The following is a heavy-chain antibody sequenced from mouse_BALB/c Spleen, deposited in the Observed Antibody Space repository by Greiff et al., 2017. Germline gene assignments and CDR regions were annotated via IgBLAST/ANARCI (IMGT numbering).Heavy chain of an antibody. D-gene: IGHD1-1*01. CDR2: ISTYNGNT. V-gene: IGHV1-67*01. Sequence: VQVVESGPEVVRPGVSVKISCKGSGYTFTDYAMHWVKQSHAKSLEWIGVISTYNGNTNYNQKFKGKATMTVDKSSSTAYMELARLTSEDSAIYYCARPGIYYYGSSYGYFDYWGQGTTLTVSS. CDR3: ARPGIYYYGSSYGYFDY. J-gene: IGHJ2*01. CDR1: GYTFTDYA.